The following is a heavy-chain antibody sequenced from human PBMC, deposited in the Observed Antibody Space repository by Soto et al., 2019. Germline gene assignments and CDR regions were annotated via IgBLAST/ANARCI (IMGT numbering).Heavy chain of an antibody. CDR2: IKSKTDGGTT. CDR1: GFTFSNAW. J-gene: IGHJ6*02. Sequence: PGGSLRLSCAASGFTFSNAWMNWVRQAPGKGLEWVGRIKSKTDGGTTDYAAPVKGRFTISRDDSKNTLYLQMNSLKTEDTAVYYCTTDITVSVPLYGMDVWGQGTTLTVSS. V-gene: IGHV3-15*07. D-gene: IGHD1-20*01. CDR3: TTDITVSVPLYGMDV.